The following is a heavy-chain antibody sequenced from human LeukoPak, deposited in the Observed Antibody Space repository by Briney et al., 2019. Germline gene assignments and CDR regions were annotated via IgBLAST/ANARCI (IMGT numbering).Heavy chain of an antibody. CDR1: GGTFSSYA. V-gene: IGHV1-18*01. CDR3: ARHGVDYYGSGSYSLNYYYYYYMDV. Sequence: ASVKVSCKASGGTFSSYAISWVRQAPGQGLEWMGWISAYNGNTNYAQKLQGRVTMTTDTSTSTAYMELSSLRSEDTAVYYCARHGVDYYGSGSYSLNYYYYYYMDVWGKGTTVTISS. CDR2: ISAYNGNT. D-gene: IGHD3-10*01. J-gene: IGHJ6*03.